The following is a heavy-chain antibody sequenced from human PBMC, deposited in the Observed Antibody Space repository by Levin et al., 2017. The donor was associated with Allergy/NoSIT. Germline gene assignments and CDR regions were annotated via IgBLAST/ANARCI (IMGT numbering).Heavy chain of an antibody. CDR2: IYPGDSDT. Sequence: GGSLRLSCKGSGYSFTSYWIGWVRQMPGKGLEWMGIIYPGDSDTRYSPSFQGQVTISADKSISTAYLQWSSLKASDTAMYYCARHRVFGVAGGPPYFDYWGQGTLVTVSS. D-gene: IGHD3-3*01. J-gene: IGHJ4*02. CDR1: GYSFTSYW. CDR3: ARHRVFGVAGGPPYFDY. V-gene: IGHV5-51*01.